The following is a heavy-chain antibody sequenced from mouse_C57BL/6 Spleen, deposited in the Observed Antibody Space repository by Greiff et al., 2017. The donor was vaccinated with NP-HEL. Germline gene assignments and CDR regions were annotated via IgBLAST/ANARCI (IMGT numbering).Heavy chain of an antibody. D-gene: IGHD1-1*01. CDR3: ARALTTGVARAMDY. J-gene: IGHJ4*01. CDR2: IYPGSGST. CDR1: GYTFTSYW. Sequence: QVQLQQSGAELVKPGASVKMSCKASGYTFTSYWITWVKQRPGQGLEWIGDIYPGSGSTNYNEKFKSKATLTVDTTSSTAYMQLSSLTSEDSAVYYCARALTTGVARAMDYWGQGTSVTVSS. V-gene: IGHV1-55*01.